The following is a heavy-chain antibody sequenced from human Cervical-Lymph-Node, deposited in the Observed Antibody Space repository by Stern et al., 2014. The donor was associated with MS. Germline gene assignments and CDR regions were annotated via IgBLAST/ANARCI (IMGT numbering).Heavy chain of an antibody. CDR3: ARGYSATYFDF. CDR2: VSTSGST. D-gene: IGHD4-11*01. Sequence: QVQLQESGPGLVKPSQTLSLTCTVSGGSISSSTFYWNWIRQPAGKGLEWIGRVSTSGSTHYNPSLQSRVTISPHMSKNHFSRTLSSVPAADTAVYYCARGYSATYFDFWGQGALVTVSS. J-gene: IGHJ4*02. V-gene: IGHV4-61*02. CDR1: GGSISSSTFY.